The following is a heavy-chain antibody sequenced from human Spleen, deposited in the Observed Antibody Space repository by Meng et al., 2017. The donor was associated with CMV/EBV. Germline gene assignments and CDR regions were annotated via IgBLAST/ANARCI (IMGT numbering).Heavy chain of an antibody. Sequence: LSLTCGVYGGSFSGYFWTWIRQSPGKGLEWVGRIRNKANRDTTEYAASVKGRFTISRDDSRNSLYLQMNSLKTEDTAVYYCARWTSGRCDYWGQGTLVTVSS. CDR2: IRNKANRDTT. D-gene: IGHD6-19*01. CDR3: ARWTSGRCDY. J-gene: IGHJ4*02. CDR1: GGSFSGYF. V-gene: IGHV3-72*01.